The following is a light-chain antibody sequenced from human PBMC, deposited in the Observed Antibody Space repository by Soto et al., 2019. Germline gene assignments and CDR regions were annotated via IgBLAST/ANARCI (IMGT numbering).Light chain of an antibody. CDR2: DAS. J-gene: IGKJ4*01. Sequence: EIVLTQSPATLSLSPGERATLSCRASQSVSSYLAWYQQKPGQAPRLLIYDASNRATGIPARFTGSGSGSDFTLTNSSLEPESFAVYYCQPRSNWPLTFGGGTKVEIK. CDR1: QSVSSY. V-gene: IGKV3-11*01. CDR3: QPRSNWPLT.